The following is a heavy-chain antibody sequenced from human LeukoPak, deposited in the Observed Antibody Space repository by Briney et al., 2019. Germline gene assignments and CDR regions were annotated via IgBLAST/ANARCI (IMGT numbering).Heavy chain of an antibody. V-gene: IGHV4-34*01. CDR3: ARGPYDYYDSSGYPGDY. Sequence: TSETLSLTCAVYGGSFSGYYWSWIRQPPGQGLEWIGEINHSGSTNYNPSLKSRVTISVDTSKNQFSLKLSSVTAADTAVYYCARGPYDYYDSSGYPGDYWGQGTLVTVSS. D-gene: IGHD3-22*01. J-gene: IGHJ4*02. CDR1: GGSFSGYY. CDR2: INHSGST.